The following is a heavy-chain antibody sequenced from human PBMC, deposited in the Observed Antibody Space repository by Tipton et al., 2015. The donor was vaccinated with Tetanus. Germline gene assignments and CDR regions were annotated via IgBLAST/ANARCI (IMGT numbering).Heavy chain of an antibody. CDR1: GGSVNSGGYY. CDR3: ARAYDFWSGHLDF. CDR2: ASYSGGS. D-gene: IGHD3-3*01. Sequence: HTCTVSGGSVNSGGYYWSWIRQPPGKGLEWIGYASYSGGSNYNPSLKSRVIISIDASKNQFSLKLSSVAAADTAVYYCARAYDFWSGHLDFWGQGTLVTVSS. J-gene: IGHJ4*02. V-gene: IGHV4-61*08.